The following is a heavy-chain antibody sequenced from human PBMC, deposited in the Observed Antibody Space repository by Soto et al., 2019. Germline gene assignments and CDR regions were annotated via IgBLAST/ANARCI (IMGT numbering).Heavy chain of an antibody. CDR3: ARDHRTAPQRYYLDY. CDR1: GFTVSSNY. V-gene: IGHV3-66*01. Sequence: GGSLRLSCAASGFTVSSNYMSWVRQAPGKGLEWVSVIYSGGSTYYADSVKGRFTISRDNSKNTLYLQMNSLRAEDTAVYYCARDHRTAPQRYYLDYWGQGTLVTVSS. D-gene: IGHD5-18*01. CDR2: IYSGGST. J-gene: IGHJ4*02.